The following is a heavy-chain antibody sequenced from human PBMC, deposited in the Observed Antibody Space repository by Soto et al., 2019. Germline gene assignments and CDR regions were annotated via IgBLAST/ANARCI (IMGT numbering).Heavy chain of an antibody. D-gene: IGHD6-19*01. Sequence: QVQLVESGGGVVQPGRSLRLSYAASGFTFSSYGMHWVRQAPGKGLEWVAVILYDGSKKYYADAVKGRFTISRDNSKNTLYLQMSSLRAEDTALYYCVKDGSSGWPYFDDMDVWGQGPTVTVSS. CDR3: VKDGSSGWPYFDDMDV. V-gene: IGHV3-30*18. CDR1: GFTFSSYG. J-gene: IGHJ6*02. CDR2: ILYDGSKK.